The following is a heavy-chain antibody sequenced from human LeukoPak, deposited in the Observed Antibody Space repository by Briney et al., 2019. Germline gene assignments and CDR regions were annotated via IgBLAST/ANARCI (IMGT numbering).Heavy chain of an antibody. CDR2: IWYDGSNQ. D-gene: IGHD1-26*01. Sequence: GGSLRLSCAASGFTFNRYGMHWVRQAPGKGLEWVAIIWYDGSNQHYADSVKGRFTISRDNSKNTVYLQMDSLRVEDTAVFYCARDGVGAPFDYWGQGTLVTVSS. CDR3: ARDGVGAPFDY. J-gene: IGHJ4*01. V-gene: IGHV3-33*01. CDR1: GFTFNRYG.